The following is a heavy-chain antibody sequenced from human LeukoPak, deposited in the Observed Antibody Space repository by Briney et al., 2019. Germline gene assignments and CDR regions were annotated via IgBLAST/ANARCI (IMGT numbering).Heavy chain of an antibody. D-gene: IGHD5-18*01. CDR3: ARDGGYSYYNWFDP. J-gene: IGHJ5*02. V-gene: IGHV6-1*01. CDR1: GDSVSSNSAA. Sequence: SQTLSLTCAISGDSVSSNSAAWNWIRQSPSRGLEWLGRTYYRSKWYNDYAVSVKSRITINPDTSKNQFSLQLNSVTPEDTAVYYSARDGGYSYYNWFDPWGQGTLVTVSS. CDR2: TYYRSKWYN.